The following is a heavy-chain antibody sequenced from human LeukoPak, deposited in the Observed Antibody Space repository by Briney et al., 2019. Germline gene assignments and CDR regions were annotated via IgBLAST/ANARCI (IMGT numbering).Heavy chain of an antibody. V-gene: IGHV1-69*13. CDR1: GGTFSSYA. Sequence: ASVKVSCKASGGTFSSYAISWVRQAPGQGLEWMGGIIPIFGTANYAQKFQGRVTITADESTSTAYMELSSLRSEDTAVYYCARDKYDYVWGSYRYRVGYFDYWGQGTLVTVSS. D-gene: IGHD3-16*02. CDR2: IIPIFGTA. J-gene: IGHJ4*02. CDR3: ARDKYDYVWGSYRYRVGYFDY.